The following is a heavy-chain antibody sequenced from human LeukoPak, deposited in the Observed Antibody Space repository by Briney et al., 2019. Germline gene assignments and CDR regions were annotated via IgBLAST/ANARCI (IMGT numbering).Heavy chain of an antibody. J-gene: IGHJ4*02. CDR3: AKVLERITIFGVVKWYYFDY. CDR1: GFTFSSYA. CDR2: ISGSGGST. Sequence: PGGSLRLSCAASGFTFSSYAMSWVRQAPGKGLEWVSAISGSGGSTYYADSAKGRFTISRDNSKNTLYLQMNSLRAEDTAVYYCAKVLERITIFGVVKWYYFDYWGQGTLVTVSS. D-gene: IGHD3-3*01. V-gene: IGHV3-23*01.